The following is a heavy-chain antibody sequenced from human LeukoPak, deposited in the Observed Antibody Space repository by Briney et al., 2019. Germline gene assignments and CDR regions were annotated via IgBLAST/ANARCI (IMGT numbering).Heavy chain of an antibody. CDR3: AREASSTWYAMFDF. CDR2: INPTAGNT. Sequence: ASVKVSCKASGYTFSNYYLHWVRQAPGQGLEWMGLINPTAGNTYYAQRFQGRVTMTRNTSISTAYMELSSLRSEDTAVYYCAREASSTWYAMFDFWGQGTLVTVSS. D-gene: IGHD2-2*01. CDR1: GYTFSNYY. J-gene: IGHJ4*02. V-gene: IGHV1-46*01.